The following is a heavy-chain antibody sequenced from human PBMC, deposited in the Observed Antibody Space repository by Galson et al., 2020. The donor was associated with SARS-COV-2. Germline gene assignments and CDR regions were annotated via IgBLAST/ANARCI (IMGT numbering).Heavy chain of an antibody. CDR3: ARDSQGGNDYNYLLF. J-gene: IGHJ4*02. D-gene: IGHD4-4*01. CDR1: FSTYTSNY. Sequence: ASVTVSCKASFSTYTSNYTYWESRPTGTALELLAKSKPTWRSTTYAQKFQGRVTMTRDTSTSTVYMELSSLRSEDTAVYYCARDSQGGNDYNYLLFWGQGTLVTVSS. V-gene: IGHV1-46*01. CDR2: SKPTWRST.